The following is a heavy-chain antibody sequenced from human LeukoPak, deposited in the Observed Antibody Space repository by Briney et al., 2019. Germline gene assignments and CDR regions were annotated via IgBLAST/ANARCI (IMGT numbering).Heavy chain of an antibody. J-gene: IGHJ4*02. Sequence: ASVKVSCTASGGTFSSYAISWVRHAPGQGLEWRGGIIPIFGTANYAQKFQGRVTITADKSTSTAYMELSSLRSEDTAVYYCARSRADYDILTGYPYYFDYWGQGTLVTVSS. CDR2: IIPIFGTA. V-gene: IGHV1-69*06. D-gene: IGHD3-9*01. CDR1: GGTFSSYA. CDR3: ARSRADYDILTGYPYYFDY.